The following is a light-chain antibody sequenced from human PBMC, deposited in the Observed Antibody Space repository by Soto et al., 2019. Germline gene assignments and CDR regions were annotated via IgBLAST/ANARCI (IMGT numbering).Light chain of an antibody. Sequence: EIVLTQSPATLSLSPGERATLSCRARQSVSSYLSWYQQKPGQAPRLLIYDASNRATGIPARFSGSGSGTDFTLTIRSLAPEDFAVYYCQQRSNWPPLTFGGGTKVEIK. CDR1: QSVSSY. CDR3: QQRSNWPPLT. J-gene: IGKJ4*01. V-gene: IGKV3-11*01. CDR2: DAS.